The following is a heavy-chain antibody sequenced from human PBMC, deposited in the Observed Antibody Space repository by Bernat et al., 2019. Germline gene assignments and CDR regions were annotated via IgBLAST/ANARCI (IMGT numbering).Heavy chain of an antibody. Sequence: EVQLLESGGGLVQPGESLRLSCAASGFSFSDYEMNWVRQAPGKGLEWVSYISSTANTIYYADSVKGRFTISRDNTKKSLYLQMNNLRAEDTADYYCARGPTWYSRTSNFDYWGQGTLVTVSS. CDR1: GFSFSDYE. D-gene: IGHD6-13*01. J-gene: IGHJ4*02. V-gene: IGHV3-48*03. CDR3: ARGPTWYSRTSNFDY. CDR2: ISSTANTI.